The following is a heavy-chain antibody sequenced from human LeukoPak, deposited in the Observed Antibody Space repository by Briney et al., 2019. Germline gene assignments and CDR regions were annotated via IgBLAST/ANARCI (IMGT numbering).Heavy chain of an antibody. CDR1: GFTFSSYE. CDR3: ARDVGLTPYDY. Sequence: GGSLRLSCAASGFTFSSYEMNWVRQAPGKGLEWVSYISSSGSTIYYADSVKGRFTISGDNAKNSLYLQMNSLRAEDTAVYYCARDVGLTPYDYWGQGTLVTVSS. V-gene: IGHV3-48*03. J-gene: IGHJ4*02. CDR2: ISSSGSTI.